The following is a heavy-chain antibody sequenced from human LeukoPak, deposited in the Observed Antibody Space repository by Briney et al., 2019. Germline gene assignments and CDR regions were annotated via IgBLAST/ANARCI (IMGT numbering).Heavy chain of an antibody. J-gene: IGHJ6*03. CDR3: AKDGNIAVDYYMDV. CDR2: ISWDGGST. D-gene: IGHD6-19*01. V-gene: IGHV3-43D*03. Sequence: PGGSLRLSCAASGFTFDDYAMHWVRQAPGKGLEWVSLISWDGGSTYYADSVKGRFSISRENSKNSLFLQMNSLRAEDTAFYYCAKDGNIAVDYYMDVWGKGTTVTISS. CDR1: GFTFDDYA.